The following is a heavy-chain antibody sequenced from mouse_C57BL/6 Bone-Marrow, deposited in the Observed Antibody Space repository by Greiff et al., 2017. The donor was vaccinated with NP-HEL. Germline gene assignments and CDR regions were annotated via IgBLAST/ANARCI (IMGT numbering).Heavy chain of an antibody. J-gene: IGHJ3*01. Sequence: QVQLKQPGAELVRPGSSVKLSCKASGYTFTSYWMHWVKQRPIQGLEWIGNIDPSDSENNYNQKFKDKATLTVDKSSSTAYMQLSSLTSEDSAVYYSARVRYFADWGQGTLVTVSA. CDR1: GYTFTSYW. CDR3: ARVRYFAD. V-gene: IGHV1-52*01. CDR2: IDPSDSEN.